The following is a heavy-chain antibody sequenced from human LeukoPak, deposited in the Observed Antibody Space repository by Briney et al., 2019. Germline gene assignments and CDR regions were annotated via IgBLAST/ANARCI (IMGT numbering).Heavy chain of an antibody. CDR2: ISGSGGST. CDR1: GFTFSSYS. D-gene: IGHD6-19*01. CDR3: AKDGRAIAVAAKNWFDP. J-gene: IGHJ5*02. V-gene: IGHV3-23*01. Sequence: GGSLRLSCAASGFTFSSYSMNWVRQAPGKGLEWVSAISGSGGSTYYADSVKGRFTISRDNSKNTLYLQMNSLRAEDTAVYYCAKDGRAIAVAAKNWFDPWGQGTLVTVSS.